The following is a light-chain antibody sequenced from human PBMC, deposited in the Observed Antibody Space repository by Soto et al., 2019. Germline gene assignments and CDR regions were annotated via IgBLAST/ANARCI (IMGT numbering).Light chain of an antibody. CDR3: QVWDSSSDRVV. V-gene: IGLV3-21*04. J-gene: IGLJ2*01. CDR2: YDS. Sequence: SYELTQPPSVSVAPGKTARITCGGNNIGSKSVHCYQQKPGQAPVLVIYYDSDRPSGIPERFSGSNSGNTGTLTISRVEAGDEADYYCQVWDSSSDRVVFGGGTKLTVL. CDR1: NIGSKS.